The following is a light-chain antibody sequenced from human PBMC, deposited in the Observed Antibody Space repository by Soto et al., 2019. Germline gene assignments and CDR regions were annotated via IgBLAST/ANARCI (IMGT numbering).Light chain of an antibody. J-gene: IGLJ3*02. Sequence: QSALTQPPSASGSPGQSVTISCTGTSSDVGAYKYVSWYHQYPGKAPKLMIYEVSKRPSGVPARFSGSKAGNTASLTVSGLQSEDEADYYCTSYVGSDTGVFGGGTKITVL. CDR2: EVS. V-gene: IGLV2-8*01. CDR3: TSYVGSDTGV. CDR1: SSDVGAYKY.